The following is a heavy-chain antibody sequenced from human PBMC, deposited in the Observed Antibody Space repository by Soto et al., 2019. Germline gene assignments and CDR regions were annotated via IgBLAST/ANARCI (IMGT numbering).Heavy chain of an antibody. V-gene: IGHV4-4*02. CDR2: IYHSGST. Sequence: SETLSLTCAVSGGSISSSNWWSWVRQPPGKGLEWIGEIYHSGSTNYNPSLKSQVTISVDKSKNQFSLKLSSVTAADTAVYYCASWYYDFWSGSNGSFDYWGQGTLVTVSS. D-gene: IGHD3-3*01. J-gene: IGHJ4*02. CDR3: ASWYYDFWSGSNGSFDY. CDR1: GGSISSSNW.